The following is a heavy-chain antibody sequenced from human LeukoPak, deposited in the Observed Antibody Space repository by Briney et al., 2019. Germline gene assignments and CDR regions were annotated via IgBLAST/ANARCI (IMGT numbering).Heavy chain of an antibody. Sequence: ASVKVSCKASGYTFTGYYMHWVRQASGQGLEWMGWINPNSGGTNYAQKFQGRVTMTRDTSISTAYMELSRLRSDDTAVYYCARGAPFFIVVVQAAADGMDVWGQGTTVTVSS. J-gene: IGHJ6*02. CDR2: INPNSGGT. CDR1: GYTFTGYY. V-gene: IGHV1-2*02. CDR3: ARGAPFFIVVVQAAADGMDV. D-gene: IGHD2-2*01.